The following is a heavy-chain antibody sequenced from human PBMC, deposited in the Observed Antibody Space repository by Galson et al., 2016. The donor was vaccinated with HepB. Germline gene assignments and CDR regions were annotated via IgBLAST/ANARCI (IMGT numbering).Heavy chain of an antibody. D-gene: IGHD3-10*01. CDR1: GFSFYYSA. V-gene: IGHV1-58*01. J-gene: IGHJ1*01. CDR2: IVAGTGDT. Sequence: SVKVSCKASGFSFYYSAVQWVRQTRGQRLEWIGWIVAGTGDTKYSQKFQDRVTITTDTSTNTAYMELSSLTSEDTAMYYCAAGPEITLRSRWWGQGTLVTVSS. CDR3: AAGPEITLRSRW.